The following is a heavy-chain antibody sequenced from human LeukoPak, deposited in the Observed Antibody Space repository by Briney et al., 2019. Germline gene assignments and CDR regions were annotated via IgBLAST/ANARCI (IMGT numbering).Heavy chain of an antibody. CDR2: LYLSRTT. Sequence: SEALSLTCTVSGGSISGGSHHWGWFRQSPGKGLEWIGSLYLSRTTYYNPSLNSRVTISVDTSKNQFSLQLNSVTAADTAVYYCVRHDGRGGATMGSLDSWGQGSLVTVSS. CDR3: VRHDGRGGATMGSLDS. D-gene: IGHD5-12*01. J-gene: IGHJ4*02. CDR1: GGSISGGSHH. V-gene: IGHV4-39*01.